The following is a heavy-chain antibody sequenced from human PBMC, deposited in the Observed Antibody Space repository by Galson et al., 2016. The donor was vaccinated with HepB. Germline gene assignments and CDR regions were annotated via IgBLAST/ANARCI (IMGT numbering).Heavy chain of an antibody. CDR1: GGTFSNYG. J-gene: IGHJ6*02. Sequence: SVKVSCKASGGTFSNYGISWVRQAPGQGLEYMGGIIPILGTPNYAQKFQGRVTITADESTSTACMEVSSLRSEDTAVYYCARTIVRLVRNYYYQYGMDVWGQGTTGTVSS. V-gene: IGHV1-69*13. CDR2: IIPILGTP. CDR3: ARTIVRLVRNYYYQYGMDV. D-gene: IGHD6-19*01.